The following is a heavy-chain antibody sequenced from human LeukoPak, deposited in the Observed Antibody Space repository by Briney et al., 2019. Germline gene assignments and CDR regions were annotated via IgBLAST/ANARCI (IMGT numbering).Heavy chain of an antibody. J-gene: IGHJ5*02. CDR1: GGSITSYY. V-gene: IGHV4-59*01. Sequence: PSDTLSLTRTVSGGSITSYYWSWIRQPPGKGLEWIGYIYYSGSTNYNPSLKSRVTISVDTSKNQFSLKLSSVTAADTAVYYCARGGVNYKIAGPWGQGALVTVSP. CDR3: ARGGVNYKIAGP. CDR2: IYYSGST. D-gene: IGHD3-10*01.